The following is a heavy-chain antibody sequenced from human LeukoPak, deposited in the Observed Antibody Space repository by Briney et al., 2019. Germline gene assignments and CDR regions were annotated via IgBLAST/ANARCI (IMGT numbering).Heavy chain of an antibody. J-gene: IGHJ2*01. Sequence: GGSLRLSCAASGFTFDDYAMHWVRQAPGKGLEWVSGISWNSGSIGYADSVKGRFTISRDNAKNSLYLQMNSLRAEDTAVYYCARLAYWYFDLWGRGTLVTVSS. CDR3: ARLAYWYFDL. CDR1: GFTFDDYA. D-gene: IGHD4-11*01. CDR2: ISWNSGSI. V-gene: IGHV3-9*01.